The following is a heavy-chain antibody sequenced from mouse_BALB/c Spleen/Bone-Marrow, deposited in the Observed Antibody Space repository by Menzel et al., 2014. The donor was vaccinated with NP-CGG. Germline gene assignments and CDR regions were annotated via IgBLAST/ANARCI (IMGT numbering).Heavy chain of an antibody. V-gene: IGHV5-6*01. CDR2: ISSGGIYT. CDR3: TRRTGTDYYAMDY. D-gene: IGHD4-1*01. CDR1: GFTFSSYG. Sequence: EVQGVESGGDLVKPGGSLKLSCAASGFTFSSYGMSWVRQTPDKTLKWVATISSGGIYTYYPDSVKGRFTIPRDNAKNTLYLQMSSLKSEDTAMYYCTRRTGTDYYAMDYWGQGTSVAVSS. J-gene: IGHJ4*01.